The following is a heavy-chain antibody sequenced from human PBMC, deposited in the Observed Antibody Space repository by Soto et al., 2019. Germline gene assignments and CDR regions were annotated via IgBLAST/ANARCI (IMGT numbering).Heavy chain of an antibody. CDR2: IYYSGST. J-gene: IGHJ1*01. V-gene: IGHV4-61*01. D-gene: IGHD6-19*01. CDR3: ARTPSGYSSGWPYFQH. Sequence: KPSETLSLTCTVSGGSVSSGSYYWSWIRQPPGKGLEWIGYIYYSGSTNYNPSLKSRVTISVDTSKNQFSLKLSSVTAADTAVYYCARTPSGYSSGWPYFQHWGQGTLVTVSS. CDR1: GGSVSSGSYY.